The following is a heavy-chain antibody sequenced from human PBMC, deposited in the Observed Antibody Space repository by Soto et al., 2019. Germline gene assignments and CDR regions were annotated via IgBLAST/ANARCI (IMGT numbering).Heavy chain of an antibody. Sequence: ASVKVSCKASGYTFTNYYIHWVRQAPGQGLEWMGVINPSGGSPTYAQKFQGRVTMTRDTSTSTVYMELNSLRSEDTAVYSCTTDAQIGRGYCVYHSYWGQ. CDR3: TTDAQIGRGYCVYHSY. D-gene: IGHD5-12*01. V-gene: IGHV1-46*01. CDR2: INPSGGSP. CDR1: GYTFTNYY. J-gene: IGHJ4*01.